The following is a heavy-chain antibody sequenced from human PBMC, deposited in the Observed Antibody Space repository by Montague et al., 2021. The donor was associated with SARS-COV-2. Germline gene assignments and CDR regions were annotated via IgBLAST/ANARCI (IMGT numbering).Heavy chain of an antibody. J-gene: IGHJ6*02. CDR2: IYYCGSA. V-gene: IGHV4-59*01. D-gene: IGHD1-1*01. CDR1: GGSISSYY. Sequence: SETLSLTCTVSGGSISSYYCSWIRLPPGKGLEWIGYIYYCGSANXNPSLKSRVTISIDTYKNQFSLKLNSVTAADTAVYYCERARRVRVLVYGMDVWGQGATVTVSS. CDR3: ERARRVRVLVYGMDV.